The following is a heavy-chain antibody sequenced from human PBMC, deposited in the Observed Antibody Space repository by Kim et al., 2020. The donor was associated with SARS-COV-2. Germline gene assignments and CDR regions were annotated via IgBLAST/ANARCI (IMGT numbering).Heavy chain of an antibody. D-gene: IGHD6-6*01. Sequence: SVKVSCKASGGTFSSYAISWVRQAPGQGLEWMGGIIPIFGTANYAQKFQGRVTNTADESTSTAYMELSSLRSEDTAVYYCACSERYSSSSNRGYFDYWGQGTLVTVSS. CDR3: ACSERYSSSSNRGYFDY. J-gene: IGHJ4*02. V-gene: IGHV1-69*13. CDR2: IIPIFGTA. CDR1: GGTFSSYA.